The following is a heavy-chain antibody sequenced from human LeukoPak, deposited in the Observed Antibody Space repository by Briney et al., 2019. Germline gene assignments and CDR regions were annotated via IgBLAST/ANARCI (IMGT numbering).Heavy chain of an antibody. CDR1: GYTFTGYY. CDR3: ARVTADIVATDFDC. CDR2: INPNSGGT. Sequence: GASVKVSCKASGYTFTGYYMHWVRQAPGQGLEWMGWINPNSGGTNYAQKFQGRVTMTRDTSISTAYMELSRLRSDDTAVYYCARVTADIVATDFDCWGQGTLVTVSS. V-gene: IGHV1-2*02. J-gene: IGHJ4*02. D-gene: IGHD5-12*01.